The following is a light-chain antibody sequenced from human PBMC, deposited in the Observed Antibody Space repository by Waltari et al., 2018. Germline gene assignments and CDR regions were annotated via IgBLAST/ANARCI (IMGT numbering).Light chain of an antibody. Sequence: DIQMTQSPSTLSASVGDRVTITCRASQSISDWLAWYQQKPGKAPKLLIYKASSLESGVPSRFSGSGSGTEFTLTISSLQPDDFATYYCQPYNSYSIMFGQGTRLEI. J-gene: IGKJ5*01. V-gene: IGKV1-5*03. CDR1: QSISDW. CDR2: KAS. CDR3: QPYNSYSIM.